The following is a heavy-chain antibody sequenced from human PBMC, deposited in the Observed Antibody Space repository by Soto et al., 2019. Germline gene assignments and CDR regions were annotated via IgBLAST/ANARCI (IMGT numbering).Heavy chain of an antibody. J-gene: IGHJ6*02. CDR2: IYPGDSDT. Sequence: PGESLKISCKGSGYSFTSYWIGWVRQMPGKGLEWMGIIYPGDSDTRYSPSFQGQVTISADKSISTAYLQWSSLKASDTAVYYCARDIKLAAADPPLYGMDVWGQGTTVTVSS. D-gene: IGHD6-13*01. CDR3: ARDIKLAAADPPLYGMDV. V-gene: IGHV5-51*01. CDR1: GYSFTSYW.